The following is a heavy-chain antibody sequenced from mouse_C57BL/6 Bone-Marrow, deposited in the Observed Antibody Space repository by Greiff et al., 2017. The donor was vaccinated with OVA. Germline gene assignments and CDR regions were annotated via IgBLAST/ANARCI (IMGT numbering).Heavy chain of an antibody. CDR1: VYTFTSYL. CDR3: ARAENYDSDYFAY. CDR2: IDPSDSYT. J-gene: IGHJ2*01. V-gene: IGHV1-69*01. D-gene: IGHD1-1*01. Sequence: QVAMRRAVAELVMPGASVKLSCNASVYTFTSYLMHWVKQRPGQGLEWIGKIDPSDSYTNSNPKFKGKSTLTVDKSSSTAYMQLSSLTSEDSAVYYCARAENYDSDYFAYGGQGTMVTVSA.